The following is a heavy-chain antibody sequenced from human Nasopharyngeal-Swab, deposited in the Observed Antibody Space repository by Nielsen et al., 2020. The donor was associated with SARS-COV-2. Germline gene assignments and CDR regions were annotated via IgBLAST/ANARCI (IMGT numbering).Heavy chain of an antibody. Sequence: GGSLRLSCAASGFTFSSYAMHWVRQAPGKGLEWVAVISCDGSNKYYADSVKGRFTISRDNSKNTLYLQMNSLRAEDTAVYYCARVGVIYGSGAFEIWGQGTMVTVSS. V-gene: IGHV3-30-3*01. D-gene: IGHD3-10*01. J-gene: IGHJ3*02. CDR2: ISCDGSNK. CDR3: ARVGVIYGSGAFEI. CDR1: GFTFSSYA.